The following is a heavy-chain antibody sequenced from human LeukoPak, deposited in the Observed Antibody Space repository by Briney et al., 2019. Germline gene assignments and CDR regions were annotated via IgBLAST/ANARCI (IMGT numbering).Heavy chain of an antibody. D-gene: IGHD3-22*01. CDR3: AKDRGSSGYYY. CDR2: ISYDGSNK. CDR1: GFTFSGSA. J-gene: IGHJ4*02. V-gene: IGHV3-30*04. Sequence: GGSLRLSCAASGFTFSGSAMHWVRQASGKGLEWVAVISYDGSNKYYADSVKGRFTISRDNSKNTLYLQMNSLRAEDTAVYYCAKDRGSSGYYYWGQGTLVTVSS.